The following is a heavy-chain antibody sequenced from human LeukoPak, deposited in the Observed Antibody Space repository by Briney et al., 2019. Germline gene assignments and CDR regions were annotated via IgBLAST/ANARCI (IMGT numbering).Heavy chain of an antibody. Sequence: GGSLRLSCAASGFTFSSYGMHWVRQAPGKGLEWVAVISDGGNKKYYADSVKGRFTISRDKSKNTVYLQMNSLRAEDTAVYYCAKDSRHYYFDYWGQGTLVTVSS. CDR1: GFTFSSYG. V-gene: IGHV3-30*18. CDR3: AKDSRHYYFDY. CDR2: ISDGGNKK. D-gene: IGHD3-3*02. J-gene: IGHJ4*02.